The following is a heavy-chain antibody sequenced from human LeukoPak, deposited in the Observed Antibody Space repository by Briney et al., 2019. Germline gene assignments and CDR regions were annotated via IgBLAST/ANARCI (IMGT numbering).Heavy chain of an antibody. CDR1: GYTFTAYN. CDR3: LRGGGRSYCDY. V-gene: IGHV1-2*02. Sequence: EASVKASCKPSGYTFTAYNIHWVRQAPGQGLEWMGWMNPNSGDTNYAQNFQGRVTMTRDTSISTAYMELSSLRSDDTAVYFYLRGGGRSYCDYWGQGTPVTVSS. J-gene: IGHJ4*02. CDR2: MNPNSGDT. D-gene: IGHD2-15*01.